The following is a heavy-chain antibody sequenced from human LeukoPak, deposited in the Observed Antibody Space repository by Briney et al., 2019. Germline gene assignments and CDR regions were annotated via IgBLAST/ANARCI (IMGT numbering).Heavy chain of an antibody. CDR3: ARADRSGTYNFDY. D-gene: IGHD1-26*01. CDR1: GFTFSTYD. Sequence: PGGSLRLSCAASGFTFSTYDMHWVRQATGKGLEWVSGIGRGGDTHYPGSVKGRFTISRENAKNSLCLQMNSLRAEDTAVYYCARADRSGTYNFDYWGQGTLVTVSS. V-gene: IGHV3-13*04. CDR2: IGRGGDT. J-gene: IGHJ4*02.